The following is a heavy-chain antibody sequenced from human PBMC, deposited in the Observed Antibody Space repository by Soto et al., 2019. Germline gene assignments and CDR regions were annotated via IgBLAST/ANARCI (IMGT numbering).Heavy chain of an antibody. V-gene: IGHV3-74*01. CDR1: EFTFTKFW. CDR2: ISPDGSSS. D-gene: IGHD3-10*01. CDR3: ARGGGGCTTTICPSYYYGMDV. J-gene: IGHJ6*02. Sequence: PGGSLRLSCVASEFTFTKFWMHWVRQAPGKGLVWVSRISPDGSSSSYVDSVKGRFIISRDNAKNALYLQMNSLRDEDTGVYYCARGGGGCTTTICPSYYYGMDVWGQGTTVTVSS.